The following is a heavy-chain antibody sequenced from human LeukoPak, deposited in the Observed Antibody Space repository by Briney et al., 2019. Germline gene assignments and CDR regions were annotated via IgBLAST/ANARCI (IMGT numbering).Heavy chain of an antibody. CDR3: ARGQFRFDY. V-gene: IGHV4-34*01. CDR1: GGSFSGYY. J-gene: IGHJ4*02. Sequence: SETLSLTCAVYGGSFSGYYWSWIRQPPGKGLEWIGEINHSGSTNYNPSLKSRVTISVDTSKNQFSLKLSSVTAADTAVYYCARGQFRFDYWGQGTLVTVSS. CDR2: INHSGST.